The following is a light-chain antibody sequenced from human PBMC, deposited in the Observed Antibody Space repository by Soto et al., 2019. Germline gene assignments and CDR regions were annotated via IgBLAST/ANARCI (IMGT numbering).Light chain of an antibody. V-gene: IGKV3-20*01. CDR3: QHYVTSSIT. Sequence: IVLTHSPGTLSLSPWERATLSCRASQSVTSTSLAWYQQKPGQAPRLLMYGASSRATGTPDRISGGGSGTDFTLTISRLEPEDFAVYYCQHYVTSSITFGQGTRLEI. CDR2: GAS. J-gene: IGKJ5*01. CDR1: QSVTSTS.